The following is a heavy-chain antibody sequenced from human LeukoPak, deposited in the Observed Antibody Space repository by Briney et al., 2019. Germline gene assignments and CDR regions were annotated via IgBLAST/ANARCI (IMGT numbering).Heavy chain of an antibody. CDR2: IYYSGST. D-gene: IGHD2-15*01. CDR1: VGSISSSSYY. J-gene: IGHJ5*02. CDR3: ARHPRRLVVVAATPWS. V-gene: IGHV4-39*01. Sequence: PSETLSLTCTVSVGSISSSSYYWGWIRQPPGKGLEWIGSIYYSGSTYYNPSLKSRATISVDTSKNQFSLKLSSVTAADTAVYYCARHPRRLVVVAATPWSWGQGTLVTVSS.